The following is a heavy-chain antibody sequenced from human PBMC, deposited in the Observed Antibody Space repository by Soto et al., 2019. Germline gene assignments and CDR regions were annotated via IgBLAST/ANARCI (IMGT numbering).Heavy chain of an antibody. D-gene: IGHD3-10*01. J-gene: IGHJ5*02. Sequence: PGGSLRLSCEASGITFSSQSMNWVRQAPGKGLEWVSCISSSSSYIYYADSVKGRFTISRDNAKNSLYLQMNSLRAEDTAVYYCARSYGSGSYRDYWFDPWGQGTLVTVS. CDR2: ISSSSSYI. CDR1: GITFSSQS. CDR3: ARSYGSGSYRDYWFDP. V-gene: IGHV3-21*01.